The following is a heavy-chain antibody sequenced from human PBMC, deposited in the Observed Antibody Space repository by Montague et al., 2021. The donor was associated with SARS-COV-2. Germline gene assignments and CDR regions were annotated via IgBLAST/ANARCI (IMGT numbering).Heavy chain of an antibody. CDR3: ARGARQGYGFRLGSFDY. J-gene: IGHJ4*02. D-gene: IGHD3-10*01. V-gene: IGHV4-31*03. CDR2: IYHTGTT. Sequence: TRSLTCNVSGDSISGSRHFWNWIRQHPGKGLEWIGYIYHTGTTHYRPSLKSRVTMSVDTSKNQFSLKLSSVTAADTAVYYCARGARQGYGFRLGSFDYWGQGTLVTVSS. CDR1: GDSISGSRHF.